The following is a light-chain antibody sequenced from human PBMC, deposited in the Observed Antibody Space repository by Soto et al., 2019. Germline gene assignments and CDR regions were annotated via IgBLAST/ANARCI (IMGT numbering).Light chain of an antibody. CDR1: QSVTNNF. CDR3: QQYGTLLFT. V-gene: IGKV3-20*01. CDR2: GAS. Sequence: IVLTQSPGTLSLSPGERATLSCGASQSVTNNFLAWYQQKPGQAPRLLIYGASSRATGVPDRFSGSGSGTDFTLTISRLEPGDFAVYYCQQYGTLLFTFVSGTKLNI. J-gene: IGKJ3*01.